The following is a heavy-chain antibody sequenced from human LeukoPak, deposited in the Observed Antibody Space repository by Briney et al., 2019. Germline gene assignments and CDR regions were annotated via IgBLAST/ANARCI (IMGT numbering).Heavy chain of an antibody. V-gene: IGHV4-59*01. CDR3: ARDGAYYYYGMDV. CDR2: IYYSGST. D-gene: IGHD3-10*01. Sequence: SETLSLTCTVSGGSISSYYWSWIRQPPGKGLEWIGYIYYSGSTNYNPSLKSRVTISVDTSKNQFSLKLSSVTAADTDVYYCARDGAYYYYGMDVWGQGTTVTVSS. J-gene: IGHJ6*02. CDR1: GGSISSYY.